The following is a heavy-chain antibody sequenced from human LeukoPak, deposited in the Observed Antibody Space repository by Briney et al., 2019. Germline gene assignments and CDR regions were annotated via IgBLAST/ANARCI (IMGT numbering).Heavy chain of an antibody. CDR1: GYSFRSNW. J-gene: IGHJ4*02. D-gene: IGHD5-24*01. Sequence: GESLKISCKGSGYSFRSNWIGWVRQMPGKGLEWMGIIYPADPDTRYSPSFQGQVTISADKSISTAYLQWSSLKASDTAVYFCARQRDGYNPFDYWGQGTLVTVSS. CDR2: IYPADPDT. CDR3: ARQRDGYNPFDY. V-gene: IGHV5-51*01.